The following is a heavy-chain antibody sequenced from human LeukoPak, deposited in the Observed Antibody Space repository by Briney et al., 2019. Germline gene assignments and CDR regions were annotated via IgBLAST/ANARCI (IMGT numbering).Heavy chain of an antibody. V-gene: IGHV4-39*02. CDR1: GGSISSSSYY. CDR3: ARDIDCSGGSCYPYYYYYYMDV. J-gene: IGHJ6*03. CDR2: IYYSGST. Sequence: SETLSLTCTVSGGSISSSSYYWGWIRQPPGKGLEWIGSIYYSGSTYYNPSLKSRVTISVDTSKNQFSLKLSSVTAADTAVYYCARDIDCSGGSCYPYYYYYYMDVWGKGTTVTVSS. D-gene: IGHD2-15*01.